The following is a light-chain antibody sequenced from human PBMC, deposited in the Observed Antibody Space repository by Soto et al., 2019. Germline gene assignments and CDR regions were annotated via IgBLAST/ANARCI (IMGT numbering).Light chain of an antibody. V-gene: IGLV2-14*01. Sequence: QSVLSPPASVSGSRGQSITISWTGTSRDVDGYNYVSWSEQHPGNAPKPMIYEVSNRTSGFSNRLSSSKSGSQAYLTISGLKAEAEADQYCSSYTSSSTYVFGKGTNVTAL. CDR2: EVS. CDR1: SRDVDGYNY. CDR3: SSYTSSSTYV. J-gene: IGLJ1*01.